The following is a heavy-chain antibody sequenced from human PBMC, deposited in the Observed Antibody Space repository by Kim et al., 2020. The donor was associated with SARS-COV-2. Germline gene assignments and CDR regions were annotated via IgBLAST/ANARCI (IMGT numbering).Heavy chain of an antibody. J-gene: IGHJ6*02. CDR3: ASASFNSRLLETTKPDDYGMDV. CDR1: GGSIRSSAYF. V-gene: IGHV4-39*01. D-gene: IGHD4-17*01. Sequence: SETLSLTCSVSGGSIRSSAYFWAWIRQPPGKGLEWVGQIYYSGSNHYNSSLKSRVTISMDTSKNQFSLELTSVTAADTAVYYCASASFNSRLLETTKPDDYGMDVWGQGTTVTVFS. CDR2: IYYSGSN.